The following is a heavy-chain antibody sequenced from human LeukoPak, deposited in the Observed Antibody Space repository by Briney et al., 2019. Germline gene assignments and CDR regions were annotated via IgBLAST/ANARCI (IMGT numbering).Heavy chain of an antibody. V-gene: IGHV4-30-2*01. J-gene: IGHJ4*02. CDR3: ARDASHYFDY. Sequence: KPSETLSLTCAVSGGSISSGGYSWSWIRQPPGKGLEWIGYIYHSGSTYYNPSLKSRVTISVDRSKNQFSLKLSSVTAADTAVYYCARDASHYFDYWGQGTLVTVSS. CDR1: GGSISSGGYS. CDR2: IYHSGST.